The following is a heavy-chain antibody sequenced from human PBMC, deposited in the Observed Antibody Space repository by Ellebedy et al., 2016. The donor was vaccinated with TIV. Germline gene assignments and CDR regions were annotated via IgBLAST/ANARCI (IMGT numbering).Heavy chain of an antibody. CDR2: ISWPSGSI. V-gene: IGHV3-9*01. Sequence: PGGSLRLSCAASGFTFDDYAMHWVRQAPGKGLEWVSGISWPSGSIGYADSVKGRFTISRDNSKNTLYLQMNSLRAEDTAVYYCARGSGSYKEYFQRWGQGALVTVSS. CDR3: ARGSGSYKEYFQR. CDR1: GFTFDDYA. J-gene: IGHJ1*01. D-gene: IGHD1-26*01.